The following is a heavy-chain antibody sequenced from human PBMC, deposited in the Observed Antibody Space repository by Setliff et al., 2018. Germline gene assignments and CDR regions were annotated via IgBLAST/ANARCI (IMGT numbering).Heavy chain of an antibody. J-gene: IGHJ4*02. D-gene: IGHD4-17*01. CDR1: GFRFDAYA. CDR2: ISWDGYTT. Sequence: PGGSLRLSCAASGFRFDAYAIHWVRQVPGKGLEWLALISWDGYTTYYADSVRGRFVIARDNGQNSLYLHMYSLGPEYTALYHCAKGPHDYGDNWFYFDYWGQGTQVTVSS. CDR3: AKGPHDYGDNWFYFDY. V-gene: IGHV3-43D*04.